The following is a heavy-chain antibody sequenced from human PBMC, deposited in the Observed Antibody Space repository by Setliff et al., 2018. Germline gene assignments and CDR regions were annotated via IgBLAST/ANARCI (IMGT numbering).Heavy chain of an antibody. Sequence: PSETLSLTCTVSGGSISSHYWSWIRQPPGKGLEWIGYIYYSGSTNYNPSLKSRVTISVDTSKNQFSLKLSSVTAADTAVYYCARGPNWNYEGAWDYWGQGTLVTVSS. CDR2: IYYSGST. V-gene: IGHV4-59*11. J-gene: IGHJ4*02. CDR3: ARGPNWNYEGAWDY. D-gene: IGHD1-7*01. CDR1: GGSISSHY.